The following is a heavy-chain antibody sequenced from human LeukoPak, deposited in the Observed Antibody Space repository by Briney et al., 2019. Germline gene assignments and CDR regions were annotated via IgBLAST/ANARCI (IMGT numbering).Heavy chain of an antibody. J-gene: IGHJ4*02. CDR1: GGTFSSYA. V-gene: IGHV1-69*13. D-gene: IGHD6-19*01. CDR2: IIPIFGTA. CDR3: ARATRSPGVAVAGLDY. Sequence: GASVKVSCKASGGTFSSYAISWVRQAPGQGLEWMGGIIPIFGTANYAQKFQGRVTITADESTSTAYMELSSLRSEDTAVFYCARATRSPGVAVAGLDYWGQGTLVTVSS.